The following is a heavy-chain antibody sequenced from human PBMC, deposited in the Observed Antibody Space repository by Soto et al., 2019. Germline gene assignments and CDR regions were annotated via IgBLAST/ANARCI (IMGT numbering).Heavy chain of an antibody. CDR2: INHSGST. Sequence: SESLSLTCAACGGSVCGSYGSWIRQPPGKGLEWIGEINHSGSTYYNPSLKSRVTISVDTSNNQFCLMRGSVTAADTAVYYCARGRGIAVAGRGYYYYGMDVWGQGTTGTVSS. CDR3: ARGRGIAVAGRGYYYYGMDV. J-gene: IGHJ6*02. D-gene: IGHD6-19*01. V-gene: IGHV4-34*01. CDR1: GGSVCGSY.